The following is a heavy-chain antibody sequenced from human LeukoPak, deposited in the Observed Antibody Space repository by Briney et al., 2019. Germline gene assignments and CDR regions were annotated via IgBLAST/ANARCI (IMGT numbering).Heavy chain of an antibody. CDR1: GFTFSSYA. V-gene: IGHV3-23*01. Sequence: GGSLRLSCAASGFTFSSYAMSWVRQAPGKGLEWVSAISGSGGSTYYADSVKGRFTISRDNSKNTLYLQMNSLRAEDTAVYYCXKEXTXXPXXXXXDPXXXGTLVTVS. CDR3: XKEXTXXPXXXXXDP. CDR2: ISGSGGST. J-gene: IGHJ5*02.